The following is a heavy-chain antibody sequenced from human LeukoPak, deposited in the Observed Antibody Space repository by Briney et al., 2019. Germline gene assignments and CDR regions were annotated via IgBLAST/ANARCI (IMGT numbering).Heavy chain of an antibody. Sequence: PGESLKISCKGSGYSFTSYRIGWVRQMPGKGLEWMGIIYPGDSDTRYSPSFQGQVTISADKSISTAYLQWSSLKASDTAMYYCARHLTVGYSYGSGAFDIWGQGTMVTVSS. CDR2: IYPGDSDT. CDR3: ARHLTVGYSYGSGAFDI. V-gene: IGHV5-51*01. J-gene: IGHJ3*02. CDR1: GYSFTSYR. D-gene: IGHD5-18*01.